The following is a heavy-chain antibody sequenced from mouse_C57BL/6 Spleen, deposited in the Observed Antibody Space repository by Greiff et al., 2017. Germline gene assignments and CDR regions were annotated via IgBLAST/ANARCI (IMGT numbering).Heavy chain of an antibody. V-gene: IGHV3-6*01. CDR1: GYSITSGYY. J-gene: IGHJ3*01. CDR3: AKGSNLAWFAY. D-gene: IGHD2-5*01. Sequence: EVQRVESGPGLVKPSQSLSLTCSVTGYSITSGYYWNWIRQFPGNKLEWMGYISYDGSNNYNPSLKNRISITRDTSKNQFFLKLNSVTTEDTATYYCAKGSNLAWFAYWGQGTLVTVSA. CDR2: ISYDGSN.